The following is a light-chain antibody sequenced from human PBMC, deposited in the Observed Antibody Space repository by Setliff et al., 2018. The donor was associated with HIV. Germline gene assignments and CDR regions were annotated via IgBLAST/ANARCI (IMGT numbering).Light chain of an antibody. V-gene: IGLV2-23*02. CDR2: EVS. Sequence: HSALTQPASVSGSPGQSITISCTGTSSDVGSYNLVSWYQQHPGKAPKLMIYEVSKRPSGVSNRFSGSKSGNTASLTISGLQAEDDADYYCCSYAGSSTVVFGTGTKGTVL. CDR1: SSDVGSYNL. J-gene: IGLJ1*01. CDR3: CSYAGSSTVV.